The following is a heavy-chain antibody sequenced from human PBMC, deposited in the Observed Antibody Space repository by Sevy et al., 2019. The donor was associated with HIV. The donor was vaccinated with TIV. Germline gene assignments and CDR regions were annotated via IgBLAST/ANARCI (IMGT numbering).Heavy chain of an antibody. V-gene: IGHV1-69*13. CDR1: GGTFSSYA. Sequence: ASVKVSCKASGGTFSSYAISWVRQAPGQGLEWMGGIIPIFGTANYAQKFQGRVTITADESTSTAYMELSSLRSEETAVYYCAREDIVVVPAAASYYYYGMDVWGQGTTVTVSS. CDR3: AREDIVVVPAAASYYYYGMDV. D-gene: IGHD2-2*01. CDR2: IIPIFGTA. J-gene: IGHJ6*02.